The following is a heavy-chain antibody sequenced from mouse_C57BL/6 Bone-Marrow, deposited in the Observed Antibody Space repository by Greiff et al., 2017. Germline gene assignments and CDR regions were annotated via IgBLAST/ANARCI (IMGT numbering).Heavy chain of an antibody. V-gene: IGHV1-54*01. Sequence: VQLQQSGAELVRPGTSVKVSCKASGYAFTTYLIEWVKQRPGQGLEWIGVINPGSGGTNYNEKFKGKATLTADKSSSTAYMQLSSLTSEDSAVYFCARGPFFITTVYYFDYWGQGTTLTVSS. D-gene: IGHD1-1*01. CDR3: ARGPFFITTVYYFDY. CDR1: GYAFTTYL. J-gene: IGHJ2*01. CDR2: INPGSGGT.